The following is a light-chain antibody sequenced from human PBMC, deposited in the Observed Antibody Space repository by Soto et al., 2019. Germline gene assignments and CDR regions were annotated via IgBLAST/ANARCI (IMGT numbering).Light chain of an antibody. CDR2: GAS. Sequence: EVVWTQSQGTLSSSPGERVTLSCRASQSVTSNYLAWYQQKPGQAPRLLIFGASIRDTGLPDRFSGGGSGTDFTLTISRLEPEDSAVYYCQQYGSSPGTFGQGTKVDIK. V-gene: IGKV3-20*01. CDR3: QQYGSSPGT. CDR1: QSVTSNY. J-gene: IGKJ1*01.